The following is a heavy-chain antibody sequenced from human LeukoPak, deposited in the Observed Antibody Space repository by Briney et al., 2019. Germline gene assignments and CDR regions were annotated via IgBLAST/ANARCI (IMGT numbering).Heavy chain of an antibody. CDR1: GGSFSGYY. CDR3: ARVPTKYSYDAY. V-gene: IGHV4-34*01. CDR2: INHSGST. J-gene: IGHJ4*02. D-gene: IGHD5-18*01. Sequence: SETLSLTCAVYGGSFSGYYWSWIRQPPGKGLEWIGEINHSGSTNYNPSLKSRVTISVDTSKNQFSLKLSSVTAADTAVYYCARVPTKYSYDAYWGQGTLVSVSS.